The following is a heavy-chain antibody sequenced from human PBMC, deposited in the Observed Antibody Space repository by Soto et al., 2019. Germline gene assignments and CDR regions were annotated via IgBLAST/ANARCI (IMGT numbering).Heavy chain of an antibody. J-gene: IGHJ4*02. CDR3: ARVLRDYDSSGYYAPIILDY. D-gene: IGHD3-22*01. CDR1: GGSISSGDYY. Sequence: QVQLQESGPGLVKPSQTLSLTCTVSGGSISSGDYYWSWIRQPPGKGLEWIGYIYYTGSTHYNPSLNCRVTISVDTPTNQFSLTLSSVTAADTAVYYCARVLRDYDSSGYYAPIILDYWGQGTLVTVSS. CDR2: IYYTGST. V-gene: IGHV4-30-4*01.